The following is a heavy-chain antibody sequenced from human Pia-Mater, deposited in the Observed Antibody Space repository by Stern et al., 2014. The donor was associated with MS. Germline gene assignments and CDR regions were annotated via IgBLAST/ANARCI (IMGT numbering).Heavy chain of an antibody. CDR3: ARDKGTISGVRIRAWGHMDV. D-gene: IGHD3-3*01. CDR2: IIPLLGTT. V-gene: IGHV1-69*01. J-gene: IGHJ6*02. CDR1: GVTFTNYA. Sequence: VQLLESGPEVKKPGSSVKVSCKASGVTFTNYAISWVRQAPGQGPEWMGGIIPLLGTTSYAQKFQGRVTITADESTSTVYMEMRSLRSEDTAVYYCARDKGTISGVRIRAWGHMDVWGQGTTVTVSS.